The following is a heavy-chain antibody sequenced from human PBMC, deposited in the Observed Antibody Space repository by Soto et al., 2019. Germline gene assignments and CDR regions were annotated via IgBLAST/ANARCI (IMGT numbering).Heavy chain of an antibody. CDR1: GFTFSSYS. Sequence: GESLKISCAASGFTFSSYSMNWVRQAPGKGLEWVSSISSSSSHIYYADSVKGRFTISRDNAKNSLYLQMNSLRAEDTAVYYCARDPGYDSSGYQDYWGQGTLVTVSS. CDR2: ISSSSSHI. D-gene: IGHD3-22*01. V-gene: IGHV3-21*01. CDR3: ARDPGYDSSGYQDY. J-gene: IGHJ4*02.